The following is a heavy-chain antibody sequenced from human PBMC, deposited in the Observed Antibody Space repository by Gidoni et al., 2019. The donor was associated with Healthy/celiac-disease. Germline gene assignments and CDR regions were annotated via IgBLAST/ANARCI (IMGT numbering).Heavy chain of an antibody. CDR1: GFTFSSYE. V-gene: IGHV3-48*03. CDR2: ISSSGSTI. Sequence: EVQLVESGGGLVQPGGSLRLSCAASGFTFSSYEMNWVRQAPGKGLEWVSYISSSGSTIYYADSVKGRFTISRDNAKNSLYLQMNSLRAEDTAVYYCARDWRLGDIVVVPAAPAPDAFDIWGQGTMVTVSS. J-gene: IGHJ3*02. D-gene: IGHD2-2*01. CDR3: ARDWRLGDIVVVPAAPAPDAFDI.